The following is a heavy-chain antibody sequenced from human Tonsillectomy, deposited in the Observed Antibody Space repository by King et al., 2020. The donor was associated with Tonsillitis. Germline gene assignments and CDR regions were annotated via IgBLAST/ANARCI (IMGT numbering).Heavy chain of an antibody. Sequence: QLVQSGAXMKKPGEXLQISCQASGXXFPTXWIGWVRQTPGKXLEWMGIIYSGDSETRYSPSFQGQVTISADKSISTAYLQWSSLKASDTAIYYCARXXXSXXXTGXXDAFDXWGXGXRVTVS. D-gene: IGHD3/OR15-3a*01. CDR3: ARXXXSXXXTGXXDAFDX. CDR2: IYSGDSET. J-gene: IGHJ3*01. CDR1: GXXFPTXW. V-gene: IGHV5-51*01.